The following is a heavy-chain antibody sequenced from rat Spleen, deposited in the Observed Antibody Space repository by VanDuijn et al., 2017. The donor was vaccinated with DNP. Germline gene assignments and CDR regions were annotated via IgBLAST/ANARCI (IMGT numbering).Heavy chain of an antibody. Sequence: EVQLVESGGGLVQPGRSLKLSCAASGFTFSDYYLAWVRQTPTKGLEWVSSISPTAVSTYYRDSVKGRFTVSRDNAKSSLYLQMDSLRSEDTATYYCARQGYSYYWGQGVMVTVSS. D-gene: IGHD2-5*01. CDR1: GFTFSDYY. CDR3: ARQGYSYY. J-gene: IGHJ2*01. V-gene: IGHV5-25*01. CDR2: ISPTAVST.